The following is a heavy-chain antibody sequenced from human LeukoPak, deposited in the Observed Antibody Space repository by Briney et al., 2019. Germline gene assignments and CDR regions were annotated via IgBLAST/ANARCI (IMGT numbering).Heavy chain of an antibody. D-gene: IGHD3-10*01. CDR3: ARDVPTIHYGSGSFAFDH. CDR1: GFTFGTYW. J-gene: IGHJ4*02. V-gene: IGHV3-7*01. CDR2: IKQDGSEK. Sequence: GGSLRLSCAASGFTFGTYWMSWVRQAPGKGLEWVANIKQDGSEKYYVDSVKGRFTISRDNAKNSLFLQMNSLRVEDTSVYYCARDVPTIHYGSGSFAFDHWGQGTLVTVSS.